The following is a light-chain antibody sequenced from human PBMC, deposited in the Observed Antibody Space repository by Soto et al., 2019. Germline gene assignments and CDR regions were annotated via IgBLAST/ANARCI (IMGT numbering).Light chain of an antibody. Sequence: QTVVTQSPSASVSLGASVKLTCTLSSGYSTYAIAWHQQQSEKGPRFLMKINYDGTHSKGDGFFDRFSGSSSGAERHLTISSLQSEDEADYYCQSLGTGIQVFGGGTKLTVL. CDR3: QSLGTGIQV. CDR2: INYDGTH. J-gene: IGLJ3*02. CDR1: SGYSTYA. V-gene: IGLV4-69*01.